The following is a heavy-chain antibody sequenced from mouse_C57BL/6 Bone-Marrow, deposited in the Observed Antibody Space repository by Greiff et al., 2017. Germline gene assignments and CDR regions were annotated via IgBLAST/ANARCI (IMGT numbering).Heavy chain of an antibody. D-gene: IGHD1-1*01. J-gene: IGHJ2*01. Sequence: QVQLQQPGAELVKPGASVKLSCKASGYTFTSYWMHWVKQRPGQGLEWIGMIHPNSGSTNYNEKFKSKATLTVDKSSSTAYMQLSSLTSEDSAVYDCAISDYYGSSYGYWGQGTTLTVSA. CDR3: AISDYYGSSYGY. CDR1: GYTFTSYW. V-gene: IGHV1-64*01. CDR2: IHPNSGST.